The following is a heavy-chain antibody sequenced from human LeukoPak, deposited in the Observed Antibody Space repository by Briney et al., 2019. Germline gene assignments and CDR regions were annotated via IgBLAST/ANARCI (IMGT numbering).Heavy chain of an antibody. J-gene: IGHJ4*02. CDR2: IYYSGST. Sequence: SETLSLTCTVSGGSISSGGYYWSWIRQHPGKGLEWIGSIYYSGSTNYNPSLQGRVTISLDTSRSQFSLKLSSVTAADTAVYYCASGDNDPLFDYWGQGTLATVSS. CDR3: ASGDNDPLFDY. D-gene: IGHD1-1*01. V-gene: IGHV4-31*03. CDR1: GGSISSGGYY.